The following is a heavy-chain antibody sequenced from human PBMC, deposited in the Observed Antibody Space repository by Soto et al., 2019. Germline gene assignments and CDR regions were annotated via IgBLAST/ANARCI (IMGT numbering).Heavy chain of an antibody. CDR1: GGTFSSYT. Sequence: QVQLVQSGAEVKKPGSSVKVSCKASGGTFSSYTISWVRQAPGQGLEWKGRIIPILGIANYAQKFQGRVTITADKSTSTGYMELSSLRSKDTAVYYCARGKGDILTTYYYGMDVWGQGTTVTVSS. J-gene: IGHJ6*02. CDR2: IIPILGIA. CDR3: ARGKGDILTTYYYGMDV. D-gene: IGHD3-9*01. V-gene: IGHV1-69*02.